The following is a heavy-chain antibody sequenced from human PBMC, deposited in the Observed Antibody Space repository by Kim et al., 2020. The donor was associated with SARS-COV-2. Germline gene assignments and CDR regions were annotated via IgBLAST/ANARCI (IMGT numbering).Heavy chain of an antibody. CDR2: IYSGGST. Sequence: GGSLRLSCAASGFTVSSNDMSWVRQAPGKGLEWVSVIYSGGSTYYADSVKGRFTISRDNSTNTLYLQMNSLRAEDTAVYYCARDQQLGMGYYVDYWGQGTLVTASS. CDR1: GFTVSSND. CDR3: ARDQQLGMGYYVDY. J-gene: IGHJ4*02. V-gene: IGHV3-53*01. D-gene: IGHD7-27*01.